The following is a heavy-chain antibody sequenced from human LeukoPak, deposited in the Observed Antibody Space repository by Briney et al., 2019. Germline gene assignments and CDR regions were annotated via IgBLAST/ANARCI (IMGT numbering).Heavy chain of an antibody. D-gene: IGHD2-15*01. CDR3: AKVTRDIVVVVAAIVNAFDI. CDR1: GFTFSSYA. J-gene: IGHJ3*02. Sequence: QPGGSLRLSCAASGFTFSSYAMSWVRQAPGKGLEWVSAISGSSGSTYYADSVKGRFTISRDNSKNTLYLQMNSLRAEDTAVYYSAKVTRDIVVVVAAIVNAFDIWGQGTMVTVSS. CDR2: ISGSSGST. V-gene: IGHV3-23*01.